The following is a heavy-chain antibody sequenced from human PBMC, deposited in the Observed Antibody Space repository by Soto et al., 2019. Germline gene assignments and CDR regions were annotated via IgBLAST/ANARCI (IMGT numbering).Heavy chain of an antibody. D-gene: IGHD4-4*01. Sequence: PGGSLRLSCAASGFTFSSYGMHWVRQAPGKGLEWVAVISYDGSNKYYADSVKGRFTTSRDNSKNTLYLQMNSLRAEDTAVYYCAKAREEDYSSFYYYYGMDVWGQGTTVTVSS. J-gene: IGHJ6*02. CDR3: AKAREEDYSSFYYYYGMDV. V-gene: IGHV3-30*18. CDR2: ISYDGSNK. CDR1: GFTFSSYG.